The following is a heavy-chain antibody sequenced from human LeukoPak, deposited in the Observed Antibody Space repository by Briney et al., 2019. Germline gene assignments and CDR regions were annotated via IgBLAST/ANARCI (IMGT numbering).Heavy chain of an antibody. J-gene: IGHJ4*02. CDR3: ARGITIFGVVPHYYFDY. Sequence: ASVQVSCKASGYTFTSYYIHCLRQAPGQGLEWMGIVNPSGGGTRYAEKFQGRVTMTRDMSTSTVYMELSRLRSDDTAVYYCARGITIFGVVPHYYFDYWGQGTLVTVSS. V-gene: IGHV1-46*01. CDR2: VNPSGGGT. D-gene: IGHD3-3*01. CDR1: GYTFTSYY.